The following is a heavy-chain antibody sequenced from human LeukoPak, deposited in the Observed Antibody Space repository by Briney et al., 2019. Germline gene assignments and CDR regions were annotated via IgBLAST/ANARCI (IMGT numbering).Heavy chain of an antibody. Sequence: SVKLSCRASGGTFSSYAISWVRQAPGQGLEWMGRIIPILGIANYAQKFQGRVRITADKSTSTAYMELSSLRSEDTAVYYCARDHSSGWAFYYYYGMDVWGQGTTVTVSS. CDR2: IIPILGIA. CDR3: ARDHSSGWAFYYYYGMDV. J-gene: IGHJ6*02. CDR1: GGTFSSYA. V-gene: IGHV1-69*04. D-gene: IGHD6-19*01.